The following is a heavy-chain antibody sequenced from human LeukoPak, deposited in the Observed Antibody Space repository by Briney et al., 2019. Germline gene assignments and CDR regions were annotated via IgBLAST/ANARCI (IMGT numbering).Heavy chain of an antibody. J-gene: IGHJ5*02. Sequence: ASVKVSCKASGYTFTSYGISWVRQAPGQGLDWMGWISAYNGNTNYAQKLQGRVTMTTHTSTSTAYMALRGLRSDDTAVYYCARSPPPTAAYNWFDPWGQGTLVTVSS. CDR3: ARSPPPTAAYNWFDP. CDR1: GYTFTSYG. CDR2: ISAYNGNT. D-gene: IGHD2-21*02. V-gene: IGHV1-18*01.